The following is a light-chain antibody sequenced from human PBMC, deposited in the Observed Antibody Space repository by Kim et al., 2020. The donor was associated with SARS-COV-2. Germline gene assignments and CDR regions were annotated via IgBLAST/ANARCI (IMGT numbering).Light chain of an antibody. Sequence: SSELTQDPAVSVALGQTVRIACQGDSLRYNYASWYQQKPGQAPVLVIYSKNNRPSGTPDRFSGSNSGDTAVLTITGAQAEDEADYYCSSRDSSGKLVVFGGGSRLTVL. V-gene: IGLV3-19*01. J-gene: IGLJ2*01. CDR3: SSRDSSGKLVV. CDR1: SLRYNY. CDR2: SKN.